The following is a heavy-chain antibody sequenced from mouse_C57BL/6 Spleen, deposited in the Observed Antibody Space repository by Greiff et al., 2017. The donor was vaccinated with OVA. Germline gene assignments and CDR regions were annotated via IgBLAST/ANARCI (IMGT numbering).Heavy chain of an antibody. CDR1: GYSITSGYY. J-gene: IGHJ4*01. D-gene: IGHD2-3*01. CDR2: ISYDGSN. CDR3: ARLYDGYYDYAMDY. V-gene: IGHV3-6*01. Sequence: VQLKESGPGLVKPSQSLSLTCSVTGYSITSGYYWNWIRQFPGNKLEWMGYISYDGSNNYNPSLKNRISITRDTSKNQFFLKLNSVTTEDTATYYCARLYDGYYDYAMDYWGQGTSVTVSS.